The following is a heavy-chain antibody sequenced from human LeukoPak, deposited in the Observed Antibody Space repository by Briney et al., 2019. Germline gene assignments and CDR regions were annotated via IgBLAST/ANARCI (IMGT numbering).Heavy chain of an antibody. CDR1: GFPFDDYA. J-gene: IGHJ4*02. V-gene: IGHV3-43*02. D-gene: IGHD6-25*01. CDR3: AREAAANAVDC. Sequence: PGGSLRLSCAASGFPFDDYAMHWVRQAPGKGLEWVSLIIGHGDDTYYADSVKGRLTISRDNAKSSLYLQMNSLRVEDTAVYYCAREAAANAVDCWGQGTLVTV. CDR2: IIGHGDDT.